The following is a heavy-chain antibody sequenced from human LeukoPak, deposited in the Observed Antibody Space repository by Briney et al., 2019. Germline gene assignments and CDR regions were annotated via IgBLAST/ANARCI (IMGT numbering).Heavy chain of an antibody. CDR3: ARLRLRGYSYGYGDY. J-gene: IGHJ4*02. V-gene: IGHV5-51*01. CDR2: IYPGDSDT. D-gene: IGHD5-18*01. Sequence: GESLKISFKGSGYRFTSYWIGWVRQMPGKGLEWMGIIYPGDSDTRYSPSFQGQVTISADKSISTAYLQWSSLKASDTAMYYCARLRLRGYSYGYGDYWGQGTLVTVSS. CDR1: GYRFTSYW.